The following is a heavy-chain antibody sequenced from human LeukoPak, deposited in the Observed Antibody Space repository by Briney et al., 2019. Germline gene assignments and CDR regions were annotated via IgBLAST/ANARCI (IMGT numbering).Heavy chain of an antibody. Sequence: PSETLSLTCTVSGGSISSSSYCWGWIRQPPGKGLEWVGSIYYSGSTYYNPSLKSRATISVDTSKNQFSLKLSSVTAADTAVYYCAGDMGGSLRYFDWSSAFDIWGQGTMVTVSS. CDR1: GGSISSSSYC. D-gene: IGHD3-9*01. CDR3: AGDMGGSLRYFDWSSAFDI. J-gene: IGHJ3*02. V-gene: IGHV4-39*07. CDR2: IYYSGST.